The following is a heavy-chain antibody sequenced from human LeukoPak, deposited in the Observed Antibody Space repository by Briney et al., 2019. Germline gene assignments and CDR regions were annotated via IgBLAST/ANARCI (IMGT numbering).Heavy chain of an antibody. V-gene: IGHV4-30-4*08. CDR1: GASVNSDSYY. D-gene: IGHD5-18*01. CDR3: ADTYGN. Sequence: SETLSLTCTVTGASVNSDSYYWSWTRQPPGQGLEWIGYIFNSGTTYYIPSLRSRVIISLDTSKNQFSLKMSSVTAADTAVYFCADTYGNWGQGTLVTVSS. CDR2: IFNSGTT. J-gene: IGHJ4*02.